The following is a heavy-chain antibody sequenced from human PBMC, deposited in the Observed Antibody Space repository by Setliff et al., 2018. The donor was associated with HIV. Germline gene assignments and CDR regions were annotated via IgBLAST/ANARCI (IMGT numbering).Heavy chain of an antibody. J-gene: IGHJ5*02. V-gene: IGHV4-38-2*01. D-gene: IGHD1-1*01. CDR2: IYYSGST. CDR1: GYSISSGYY. CDR3: AQEERDAYNYWFDP. Sequence: SETLSLTCAVSGYSISSGYYWGWIRQPPGKGLEWIGSIYYSGSTYYNPSLNSRVTISVDASKNQFSLNLSSVTAADTAVYYCAQEERDAYNYWFDPWGQGTLVTVSS.